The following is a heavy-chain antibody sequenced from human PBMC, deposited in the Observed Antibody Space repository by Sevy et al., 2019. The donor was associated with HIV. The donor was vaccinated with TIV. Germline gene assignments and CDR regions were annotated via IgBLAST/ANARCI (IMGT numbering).Heavy chain of an antibody. Sequence: APVKVSCKASGDIFTNNYLHWVRQAPGQGLEWMGIIDPSGRNATYPQKFQGRVAMTRDTSTNTVHMDLSSLRSEDTAVYYCVRADPDQHFDSWGQGTLVTVSS. CDR1: GDIFTNNY. V-gene: IGHV1-46*01. CDR3: VRADPDQHFDS. J-gene: IGHJ4*02. CDR2: IDPSGRNA.